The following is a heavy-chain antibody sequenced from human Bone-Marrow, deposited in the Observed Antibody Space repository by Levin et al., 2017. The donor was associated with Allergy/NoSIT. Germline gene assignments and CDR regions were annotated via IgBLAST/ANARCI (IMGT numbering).Heavy chain of an antibody. Sequence: SCTVSGGSVSSGSYYWSWIRQPPGKGLEWIGYIYYSGSTNYNPSLKSRVTISVDTSKNQFSLKLSSVTAADTAVYYCARRTAMDPYDYWGQGTLVTVSS. CDR2: IYYSGST. D-gene: IGHD5-18*01. V-gene: IGHV4-61*01. J-gene: IGHJ4*02. CDR3: ARRTAMDPYDY. CDR1: GGSVSSGSYY.